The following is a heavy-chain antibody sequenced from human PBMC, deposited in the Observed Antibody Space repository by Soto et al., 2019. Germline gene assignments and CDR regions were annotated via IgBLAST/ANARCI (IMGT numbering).Heavy chain of an antibody. CDR2: LYSAGGT. D-gene: IGHD5-18*01. CDR3: ARDRGYGAIDV. Sequence: EVQLVESGGGLVQPGGSLRLSCAASAFTVSSNYMTWVRQAPVKGLEWVSILYSAGGTNYADSVKGRFTISRDNSNNTLCLQMNSLRVEDTAVYYCARDRGYGAIDVWGQGTTVTVSS. J-gene: IGHJ6*02. CDR1: AFTVSSNY. V-gene: IGHV3-66*01.